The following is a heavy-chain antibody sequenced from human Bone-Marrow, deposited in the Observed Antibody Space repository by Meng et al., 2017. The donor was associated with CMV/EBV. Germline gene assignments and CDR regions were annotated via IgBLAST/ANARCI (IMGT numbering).Heavy chain of an antibody. CDR3: TRGDYYGSGEYYLLFDY. V-gene: IGHV3-49*04. D-gene: IGHD3-10*01. CDR1: GFTFSSYS. Sequence: GGSLRLSCAASGFTFSSYSMNWVRPAPGKGLEWVGFSRSKPYGGKTEYAASVKDRFTISRDDSKSIAYLQMNSLKTEDTAVYYCTRGDYYGSGEYYLLFDYWGQGTLVTVSS. J-gene: IGHJ4*02. CDR2: SRSKPYGGKT.